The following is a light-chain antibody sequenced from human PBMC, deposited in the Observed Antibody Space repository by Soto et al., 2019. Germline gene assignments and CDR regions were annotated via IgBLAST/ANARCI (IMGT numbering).Light chain of an antibody. CDR3: CSYAGSYTWV. V-gene: IGLV2-11*01. CDR1: SSDVGGYNY. Sequence: SALTQPRSVSGSPGQSVTLSCTGTSSDVGGYNYVSWYQQHPGKAPKLMIDDVNKRPSGVPDRFSGSRSGNTASLTISGLQAEDEADYYCCSYAGSYTWVFGGGTKVTVL. CDR2: DVN. J-gene: IGLJ3*02.